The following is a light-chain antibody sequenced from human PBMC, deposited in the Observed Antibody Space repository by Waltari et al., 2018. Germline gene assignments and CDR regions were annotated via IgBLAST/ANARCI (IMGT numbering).Light chain of an antibody. J-gene: IGLJ2*01. V-gene: IGLV2-8*01. CDR3: ASFAGTNTL. CDR1: STDVGVYNY. Sequence: QSALAQPPSASGSPGQSVTISCTGSSTDVGVYNYVSWYQQHPGKAPKLLICQVSERPSGVPDRLSGPKSGNTASLTVSGLQADDEADYFCASFAGTNTLFGGGTRLTVL. CDR2: QVS.